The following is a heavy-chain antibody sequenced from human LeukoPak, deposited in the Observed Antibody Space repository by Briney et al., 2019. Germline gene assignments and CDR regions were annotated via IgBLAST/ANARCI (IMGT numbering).Heavy chain of an antibody. CDR3: ARDAYSYGNSGY. V-gene: IGHV3-66*01. CDR2: IYSGGST. CDR1: GFTVSSNY. D-gene: IGHD5-18*01. Sequence: QAGGSLRLSCAASGFTVSSNYMSWVRQAPGKGLEWVSVIYSGGSTYCADSVKGRFTISRDNSKNTLYLQMNSLRAEDTAVYHCARDAYSYGNSGYWGQGTLVTVSS. J-gene: IGHJ4*02.